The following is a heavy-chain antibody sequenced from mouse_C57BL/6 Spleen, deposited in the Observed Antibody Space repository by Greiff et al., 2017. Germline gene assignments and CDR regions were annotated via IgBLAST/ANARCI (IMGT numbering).Heavy chain of an antibody. V-gene: IGHV5-17*01. CDR2: ISSGSSTI. J-gene: IGHJ3*01. CDR3: ARANWESGFAY. CDR1: GFTFSDYG. Sequence: DVMLVASGGGLVKPGGSLKLSCAASGFTFSDYGMHWVRQDPEKGLEWVAYISSGSSTIYYADKVKGRFTISRDNAKNTLFLQMTSLRSEDTAMYYCARANWESGFAYWGQGTLVTVSA. D-gene: IGHD4-1*01.